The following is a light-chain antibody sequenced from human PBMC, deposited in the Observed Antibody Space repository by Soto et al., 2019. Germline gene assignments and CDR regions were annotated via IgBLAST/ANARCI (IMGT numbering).Light chain of an antibody. J-gene: IGKJ1*01. CDR3: QQSHNWPRT. CDR2: EAS. Sequence: EIVLTQSPATLSLPPVDRATLSCMASQRVSTFLAWYQQRPGQAPRLLISEASNRATGIPARFSGSGSGTDFTLTISSLEPEDFAVYYCQQSHNWPRTFGQGTKVDIK. V-gene: IGKV3-11*01. CDR1: QRVSTF.